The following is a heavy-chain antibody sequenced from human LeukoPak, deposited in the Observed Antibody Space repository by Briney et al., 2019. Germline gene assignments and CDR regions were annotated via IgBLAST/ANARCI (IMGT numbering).Heavy chain of an antibody. CDR1: GFTFSPYP. CDR2: ISGGSDTI. V-gene: IGHV3-48*04. CDR3: AKDNSGYSYGYGWFDP. Sequence: QPGGSLRLSCAASGFTFSPYPMNWVRQAPGKGLEWVSYISGGSDTIHYADSVKGRFTISRDNAKNSLYLQMNSLRAEDTALYYCAKDNSGYSYGYGWFDPWGQGTLVTVSS. J-gene: IGHJ5*02. D-gene: IGHD5-18*01.